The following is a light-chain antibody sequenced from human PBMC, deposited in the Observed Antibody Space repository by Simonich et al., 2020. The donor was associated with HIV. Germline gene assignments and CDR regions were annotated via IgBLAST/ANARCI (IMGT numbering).Light chain of an antibody. J-gene: IGKJ4*01. CDR2: AAS. CDR1: QTISSY. V-gene: IGKV1-39*01. CDR3: QQSFSTPLT. Sequence: IQMIQSPSSLSASVGDRVTITCRASQTISSYLNWYQQKPGKAPKLLIYAASSLQSGVPSRFSGSGSGTDFTLNISSLQPEDFATYYCQQSFSTPLTFGGGTKVEIK.